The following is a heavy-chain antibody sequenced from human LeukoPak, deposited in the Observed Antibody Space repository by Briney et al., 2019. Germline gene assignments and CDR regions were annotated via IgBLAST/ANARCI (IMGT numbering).Heavy chain of an antibody. D-gene: IGHD2-2*01. Sequence: GGSLRLSCAASGFSFTTYWMNWVRQGPGGRLEWVANISPDGSGEYYRDSVRGRFSISRDNAEESLYLQMNNVRADDSGIYYCSGRDSSRNPWAYWGQGTQVSAS. CDR2: ISPDGSGE. CDR1: GFSFTTYW. CDR3: SGRDSSRNPWAY. J-gene: IGHJ4*02. V-gene: IGHV3-7*02.